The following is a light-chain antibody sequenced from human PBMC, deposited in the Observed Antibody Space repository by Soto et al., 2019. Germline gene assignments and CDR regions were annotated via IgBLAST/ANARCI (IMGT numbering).Light chain of an antibody. CDR3: QQYFDVPFT. CDR1: RSVLYKSNNKNH. V-gene: IGKV4-1*01. CDR2: WAS. Sequence: DIVMTQSPDSLAVSLGERATMNCKCSRSVLYKSNNKNHLAWYQQKPGQPPQLIIYWASTRESGVPERFSGSGSGTDFTLTISSLEAEDVAFYWCQQYFDVPFTFRGGTTVDI. J-gene: IGKJ4*01.